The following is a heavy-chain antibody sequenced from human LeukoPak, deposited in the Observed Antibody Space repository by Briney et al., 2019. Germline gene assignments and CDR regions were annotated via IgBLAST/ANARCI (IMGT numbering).Heavy chain of an antibody. CDR2: MYISGST. CDR3: ARGYGSGSYYRPFDY. D-gene: IGHD3-10*01. Sequence: SETLSLTCTVSGVFISSYYWSWIRQPAGKGLEWIGRMYISGSTNYNPSLKRRVTMSVDTSKNQFSLKLNSVSAADTAVYYCARGYGSGSYYRPFDYWGQGTLVTVSS. V-gene: IGHV4-4*07. CDR1: GVFISSYY. J-gene: IGHJ4*02.